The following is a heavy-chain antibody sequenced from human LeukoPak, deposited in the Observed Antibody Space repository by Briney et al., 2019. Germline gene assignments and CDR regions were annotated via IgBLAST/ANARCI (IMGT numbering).Heavy chain of an antibody. CDR3: AIEIGYCSGGSCYPQYYFDY. CDR1: GYTFTSYG. Sequence: ASVKVSCKASGYTFTSYGISWVRQAPGQGLEWVGWISAYNGNTNYAQKLQGRVTMTTDTSTSTAYIELRSLRSEDTAVYYCAIEIGYCSGGSCYPQYYFDYWGQGTLVTVSS. V-gene: IGHV1-18*01. CDR2: ISAYNGNT. J-gene: IGHJ4*02. D-gene: IGHD2-15*01.